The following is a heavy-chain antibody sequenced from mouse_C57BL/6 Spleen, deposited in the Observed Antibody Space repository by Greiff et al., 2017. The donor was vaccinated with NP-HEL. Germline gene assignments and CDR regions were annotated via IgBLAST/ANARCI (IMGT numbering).Heavy chain of an antibody. J-gene: IGHJ2*01. CDR3: TREGLRGYFDD. CDR2: ISSGGDYI. Sequence: EVKVEESGEGLVKPGGSLKLSCAASGFTFSSYAMSWVRQTPEKRLEWVAYISSGGDYIYYADTVKGRFTISRDNARNTLYLQMSSLKSEDTAMYYCTREGLRGYFDDWGQGTTLTVSS. V-gene: IGHV5-9-1*02. D-gene: IGHD1-1*01. CDR1: GFTFSSYA.